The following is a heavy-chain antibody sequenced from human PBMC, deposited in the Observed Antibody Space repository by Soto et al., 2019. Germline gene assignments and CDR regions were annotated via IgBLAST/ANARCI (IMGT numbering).Heavy chain of an antibody. V-gene: IGHV2-5*02. CDR3: AHRVLRTVFGLVTSTAIYFDF. Sequence: QITLKESGPTVVKPTETLTLTCTLSGFSLTTSGVGVGWVRQSPGKAPEWLALIYWDDDKRYSTSLKSRLTITKDTSKNPLVLTMANVDPADTATYYCAHRVLRTVFGLVTSTAIYFDFWGQGTPVVVSS. CDR1: GFSLTTSGVG. CDR2: IYWDDDK. J-gene: IGHJ4*02. D-gene: IGHD3-3*01.